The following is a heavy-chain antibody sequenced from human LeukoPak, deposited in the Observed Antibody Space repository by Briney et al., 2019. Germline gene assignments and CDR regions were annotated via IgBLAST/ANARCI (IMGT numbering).Heavy chain of an antibody. J-gene: IGHJ4*02. V-gene: IGHV4-38-2*01. D-gene: IGHD5-18*01. CDR1: GYSISSGYY. CDR3: ARLRYSYGYYFDY. CDR2: IYHSGST. Sequence: SETLSLTCAVSGYSISSGYYWGWIRQPPGKGLEWIGSIYHSGSTYYNPSLKSRVTISVDTSQNQFSLKLSSVPAADTAVYYCARLRYSYGYYFDYWGQGTLVTVSS.